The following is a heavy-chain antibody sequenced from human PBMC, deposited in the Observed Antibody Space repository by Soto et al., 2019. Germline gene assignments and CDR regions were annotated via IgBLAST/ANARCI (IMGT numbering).Heavy chain of an antibody. D-gene: IGHD6-19*01. CDR2: IIPILGIA. CDR1: GGTFSSYS. J-gene: IGHJ4*01. Sequence: ASVKVSCKASGGTFSSYSISWVRQAPGQGLEWMGRIIPILGIANYAQKLQGRVTITADKSTSTAYMELSSLRSEDTAVYYCARGAAGIAVAGPSYYFDYWG. CDR3: ARGAAGIAVAGPSYYFDY. V-gene: IGHV1-69*02.